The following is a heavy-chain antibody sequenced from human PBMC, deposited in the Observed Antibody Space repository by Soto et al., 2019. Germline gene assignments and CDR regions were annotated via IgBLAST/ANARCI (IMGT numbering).Heavy chain of an antibody. J-gene: IGHJ4*02. V-gene: IGHV4-4*02. CDR1: GGSISSDNW. Sequence: SETLSLTCAVSGGSISSDNWWSWVRQSPERGLEWIGEIYRSGTTHYNPSLKSRVTISVDKSKNQFSLKLSSVTAADTGVYYCATYTGGMSGFFDHGGQGTLVTVSS. CDR3: ATYTGGMSGFFDH. D-gene: IGHD2-2*02. CDR2: IYRSGTT.